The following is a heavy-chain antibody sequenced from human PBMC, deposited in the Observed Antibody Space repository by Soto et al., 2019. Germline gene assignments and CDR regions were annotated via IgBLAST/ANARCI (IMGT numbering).Heavy chain of an antibody. CDR1: GDAFTTYG. D-gene: IGHD6-6*01. Sequence: QVHLVQSGAEVKKPGASVKVSCKGSGDAFTTYGITWVRQAPGQGLEWMGWISAHNGNTNYAQKLQGRVTVTRDTSTSTAYMELRSLRSDDTAVYYCARGRDGDYWGQGARVTVSS. J-gene: IGHJ4*02. CDR3: ARGRDGDY. CDR2: ISAHNGNT. V-gene: IGHV1-18*01.